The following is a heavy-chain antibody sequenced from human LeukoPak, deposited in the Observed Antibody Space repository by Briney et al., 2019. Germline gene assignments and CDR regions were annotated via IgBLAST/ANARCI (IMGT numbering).Heavy chain of an antibody. J-gene: IGHJ1*01. Sequence: SETLSLTCAVYGGSFSGYYWSWIRQPPGKGLEWIGEINHSGSTNYNPSLKSRVTISVDTSKNQFSLKLSSVTAADTAVYYCARAMPRRYSSSSGYFQHWGQGTLVTVSS. CDR1: GGSFSGYY. D-gene: IGHD6-6*01. CDR3: ARAMPRRYSSSSGYFQH. V-gene: IGHV4-34*01. CDR2: INHSGST.